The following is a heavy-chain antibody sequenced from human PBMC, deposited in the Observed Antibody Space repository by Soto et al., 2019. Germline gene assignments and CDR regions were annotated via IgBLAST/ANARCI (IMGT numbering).Heavy chain of an antibody. V-gene: IGHV3-23*01. J-gene: IGHJ5*02. D-gene: IGHD3-10*01. CDR2: ISGSGGST. CDR3: AKLVTMVRGVQFYRRWFDP. CDR1: GFTFSSYA. Sequence: GGSLRLSCAASGFTFSSYAMSWVRQAPGKGLEWVSAISGSGGSTYYADSVKGRFTISRDNSKNTLYLQMNSLRAEDTAVYYCAKLVTMVRGVQFYRRWFDPWGQGTLVTVSS.